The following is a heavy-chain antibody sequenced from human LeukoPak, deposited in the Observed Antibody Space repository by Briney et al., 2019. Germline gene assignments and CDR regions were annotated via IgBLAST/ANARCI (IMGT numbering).Heavy chain of an antibody. J-gene: IGHJ4*02. CDR1: GFTFSSYE. CDR2: ISSSGSTI. V-gene: IGHV3-48*03. CDR3: ARDTWAVEMATIWDY. D-gene: IGHD5-24*01. Sequence: GGSLRLSCAASGFTFSSYEMNWVRQAPGKGLEWVSYISSSGSTIYYADSVKGRFTISRDNAKNSLYLQMNSLRAEDTAVYYCARDTWAVEMATIWDYWGQGTLVTVSS.